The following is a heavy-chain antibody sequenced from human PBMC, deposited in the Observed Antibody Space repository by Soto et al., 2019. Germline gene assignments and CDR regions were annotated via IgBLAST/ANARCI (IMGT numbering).Heavy chain of an antibody. CDR3: ARVYQERGYSYGYFDY. CDR2: MYYSGTT. J-gene: IGHJ4*02. V-gene: IGHV4-39*02. Sequence: PSETLSLTCTVSGGSISSSSYFWDWIRQPPGKGLEWIGSMYYSGTTYYNPSLKSRATISVDTSKNQFSLKLSSVTAADTAVYYCARVYQERGYSYGYFDYWGQGTLVTVSS. D-gene: IGHD5-18*01. CDR1: GGSISSSSYF.